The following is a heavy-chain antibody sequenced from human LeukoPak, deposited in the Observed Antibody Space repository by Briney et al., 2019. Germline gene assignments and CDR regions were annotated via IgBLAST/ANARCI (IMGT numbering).Heavy chain of an antibody. CDR3: ASLYYYDSSGYSDY. V-gene: IGHV3-11*01. CDR2: ICNSGSII. CDR1: GFTFSDYY. Sequence: GGSLRLSCAASGFTFSDYYMSWIRQAPRTGLEWVSYICNSGSIIYYAQSVKGRFTISRDNAKNSLYLQMNSLRAEDTAVYYCASLYYYDSSGYSDYWGQGTLVTVSS. D-gene: IGHD3-22*01. J-gene: IGHJ4*02.